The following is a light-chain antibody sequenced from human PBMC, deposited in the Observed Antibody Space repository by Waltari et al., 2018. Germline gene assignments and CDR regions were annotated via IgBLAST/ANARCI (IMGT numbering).Light chain of an antibody. V-gene: IGLV2-14*03. CDR3: SSYTRSSTWV. J-gene: IGLJ3*02. CDR2: DVS. Sequence: QSALTQPASVSGSPGQSITISCTGTSSDVGGYNYVSWYQQHPGKAPKLMIYDVSNRPSAVSDRFSGSKSGNTASRTISGLQAEDEADYYCSSYTRSSTWVFGGGTKLTVL. CDR1: SSDVGGYNY.